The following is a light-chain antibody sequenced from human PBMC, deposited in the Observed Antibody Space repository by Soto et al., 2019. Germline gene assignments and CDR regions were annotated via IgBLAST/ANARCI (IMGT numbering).Light chain of an antibody. CDR3: YSYRGYYTRV. J-gene: IGLJ1*01. V-gene: IGLV2-14*01. CDR1: SSDVGGYNF. CDR2: EVS. Sequence: QSVLTQPASVSGSPGQSITTSCTGTSSDVGGYNFVSWYQQHPGRAPKLLIYEVSRRPSGVSNRFSGSKSGDTASLTISGPQAEDEADYYCYSYRGYYTRVFGTGTKVTVL.